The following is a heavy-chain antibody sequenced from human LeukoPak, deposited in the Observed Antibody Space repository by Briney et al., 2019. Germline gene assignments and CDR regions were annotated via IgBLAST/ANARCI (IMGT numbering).Heavy chain of an antibody. D-gene: IGHD3-10*01. V-gene: IGHV1-18*01. CDR2: ISAYNGNT. Sequence: GASVKVSCKASGYTFTSYGISWVRQAPGQGLEWMGWISAYNGNTNYAQKLQGRVTMTTDTSTSTANMELRSLRSDDTAVYYCARDKERGVKKFDYWGQGTLVTVSS. CDR1: GYTFTSYG. CDR3: ARDKERGVKKFDY. J-gene: IGHJ4*02.